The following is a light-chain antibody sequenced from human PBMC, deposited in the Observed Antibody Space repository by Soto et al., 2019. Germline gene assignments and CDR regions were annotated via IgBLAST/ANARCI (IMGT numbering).Light chain of an antibody. CDR1: QSISGSY. CDR2: DVS. Sequence: IVLTQSPGTLSLSPGERATFSCRASQSISGSYLAWYQQRPGQAPRLLIYDVSSRATGIPDRFSGSGSGADFTLTISRLEPEDFALYYCQQYGASPQTFGQGTRLDVK. V-gene: IGKV3-20*01. J-gene: IGKJ5*01. CDR3: QQYGASPQT.